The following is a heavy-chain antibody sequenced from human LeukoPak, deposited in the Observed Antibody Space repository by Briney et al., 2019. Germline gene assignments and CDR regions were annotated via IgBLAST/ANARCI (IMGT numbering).Heavy chain of an antibody. CDR1: GGTFSSYA. D-gene: IGHD5-24*01. CDR2: IIPIFGTA. CDR3: ARDQGGDGYNHNWFDP. V-gene: IGHV1-69*13. J-gene: IGHJ5*02. Sequence: SVTVSCTASGGTFSSYAISWVRQAPGQGLEWMGGIIPIFGTANYAQKFQGRVTITADESTSTAYMELSSLRSEDTAVYYCARDQGGDGYNHNWFDPWGQGTLVTVSS.